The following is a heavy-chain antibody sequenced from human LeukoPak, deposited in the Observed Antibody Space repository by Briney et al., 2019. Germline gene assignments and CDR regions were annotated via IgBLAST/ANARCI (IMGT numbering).Heavy chain of an antibody. J-gene: IGHJ4*02. D-gene: IGHD2-21*01. CDR2: YYNNGNS. CDR1: GASVNSYY. CDR3: ARDTYCGTDCHYYYGD. Sequence: SETLSLTCSVTGASVNSYYWSWIRQSAGKGLEWIGRYYNNGNSNVNPSLKSRITMSSDVSKNQVYLSVASLTVADTAIYYCARDTYCGTDCHYYYGDWGQGILVTVSS. V-gene: IGHV4-4*07.